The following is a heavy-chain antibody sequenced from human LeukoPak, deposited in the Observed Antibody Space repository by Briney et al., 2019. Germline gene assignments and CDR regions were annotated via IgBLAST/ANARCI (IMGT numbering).Heavy chain of an antibody. CDR1: GFTFSSYW. CDR2: IKQDGSEK. CDR3: ARDRAGSIYYYDSSDLDY. D-gene: IGHD3-22*01. Sequence: PGGSLRLSCAASGFTFSSYWMSWVRQAPGKGLEWVANIKQDGSEKYYVDSVKGRFTISRDNAKNSLYLQMNSLRAEDTAVYYCARDRAGSIYYYDSSDLDYWGQGTLVTVSS. V-gene: IGHV3-7*01. J-gene: IGHJ4*02.